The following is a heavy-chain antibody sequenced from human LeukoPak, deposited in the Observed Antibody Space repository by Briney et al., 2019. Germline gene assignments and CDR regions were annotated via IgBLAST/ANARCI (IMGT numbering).Heavy chain of an antibody. CDR1: GYTFTGYH. CDR2: LNPESGDT. Sequence: ASVTVSCKASGYTFTGYHMHWVRQAPGQGLEWMGRLNPESGDTSYAQNFQGRVTITRDTSINSAYMELSRLRSDDTAMYYCAREQLTGRAFDFWGQGTVVTVSS. V-gene: IGHV1-2*02. CDR3: AREQLTGRAFDF. J-gene: IGHJ3*01. D-gene: IGHD1-1*01.